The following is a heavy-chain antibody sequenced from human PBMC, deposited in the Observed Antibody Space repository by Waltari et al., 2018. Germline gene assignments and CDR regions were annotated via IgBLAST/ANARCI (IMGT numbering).Heavy chain of an antibody. V-gene: IGHV3-30*03. CDR3: ATEAPAWDTSAHQFNY. Sequence: QVHLVESGGGVVQPGRSLRLSCAAAGFTFSSYGRHWVRQAPGKGLEWVAVLSYYGSSKYYADSVKGRFTISRDTSKNTLYLQMSSLRAEDTAVYYCATEAPAWDTSAHQFNYWGQGTLVTVSS. J-gene: IGHJ4*02. CDR2: LSYYGSSK. CDR1: GFTFSSYG. D-gene: IGHD3-22*01.